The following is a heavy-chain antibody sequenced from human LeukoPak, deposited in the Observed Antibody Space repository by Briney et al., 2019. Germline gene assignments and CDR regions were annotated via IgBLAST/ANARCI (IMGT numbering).Heavy chain of an antibody. D-gene: IGHD6-13*01. Sequence: GGSLRLSCAASGFTFSSYGMHWVRQAPGKGLEWVAVIWYDGSNKYYADSVKGRFTISRDNSKNTLYLQMNSLRAEDTAVYYCAKVIAALGTTNYYMDVWGKGTTVTVAS. CDR1: GFTFSSYG. J-gene: IGHJ6*03. V-gene: IGHV3-33*06. CDR2: IWYDGSNK. CDR3: AKVIAALGTTNYYMDV.